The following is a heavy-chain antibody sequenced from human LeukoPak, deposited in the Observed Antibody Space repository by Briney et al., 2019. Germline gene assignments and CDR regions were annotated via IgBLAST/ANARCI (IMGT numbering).Heavy chain of an antibody. V-gene: IGHV3-23*01. D-gene: IGHD3-22*01. CDR1: GFTFSSYA. CDR3: AKEAYYYDSSGYYHYFDY. J-gene: IGHJ4*02. Sequence: GGSLRLSCAASGFTFSSYAMSWVRQAPGKGLEWVSAISGSGDSTYYGDSVKGRFTISRDNSKNTLYLQMNSLRAEDTAVYYCAKEAYYYDSSGYYHYFDYWGQGTLVTVSS. CDR2: ISGSGDST.